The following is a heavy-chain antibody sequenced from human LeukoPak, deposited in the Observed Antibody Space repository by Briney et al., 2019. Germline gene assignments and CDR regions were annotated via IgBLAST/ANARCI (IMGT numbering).Heavy chain of an antibody. CDR2: INHSGST. D-gene: IGHD3-22*01. CDR3: ARGRNYYTKKSNWFDP. Sequence: SETLSLTCAVYGGSFSGYYWSWIRQPPGKGLEWIGEINHSGSTNYNPSLKSRVTISVDTSKNQFSLKLSSVTAADTAVYYRARGRNYYTKKSNWFDPWGQGTLVTVSS. CDR1: GGSFSGYY. J-gene: IGHJ5*02. V-gene: IGHV4-34*01.